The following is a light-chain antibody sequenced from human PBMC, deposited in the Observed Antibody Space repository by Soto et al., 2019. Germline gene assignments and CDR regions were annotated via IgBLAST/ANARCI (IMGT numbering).Light chain of an antibody. J-gene: IGKJ3*01. Sequence: DIQMTQSPSSLSASRGDRVTITCRASLNVTTFLHWYHQKPGKAPKLLIYGASNLQSGVSSRFSASGSGTYFTLTITSLQPEDFASYYCQQTSDFPFTFGPGTTVD. CDR1: LNVTTF. CDR2: GAS. V-gene: IGKV1-39*01. CDR3: QQTSDFPFT.